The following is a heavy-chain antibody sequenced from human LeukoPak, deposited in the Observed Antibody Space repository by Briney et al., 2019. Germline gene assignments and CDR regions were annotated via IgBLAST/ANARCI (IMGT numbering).Heavy chain of an antibody. CDR2: ITWNSGRI. CDR3: ARDDCSGGSCYSAGTRSFDY. D-gene: IGHD2-15*01. J-gene: IGHJ4*02. V-gene: IGHV3-9*01. CDR1: GFTFDDYA. Sequence: GGSLRLSCAASGFTFDDYAMHWVRQAPGKGLEWVSGITWNSGRIGYADSVKGRFTISRDNAKNSLYLQMNSLRAEDTAVYYCARDDCSGGSCYSAGTRSFDYWGQGTLVTVSS.